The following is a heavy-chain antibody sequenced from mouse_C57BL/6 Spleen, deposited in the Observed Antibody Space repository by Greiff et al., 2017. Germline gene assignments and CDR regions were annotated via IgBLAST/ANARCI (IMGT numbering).Heavy chain of an antibody. CDR2: ISYDGSN. D-gene: IGHD3-2*02. CDR1: GYSITSGYY. Sequence: EVKLMESGPGLVKPSQSLSLTCSVTGYSITSGYYWNWIRQFPGNKLEWMGYISYDGSNNSNPSLKNRISITRDTSTNQFFLKLISVTTEDTATYYCARAGPYYFDDWGPGTTLTVSS. V-gene: IGHV3-6*01. J-gene: IGHJ2*01. CDR3: ARAGPYYFDD.